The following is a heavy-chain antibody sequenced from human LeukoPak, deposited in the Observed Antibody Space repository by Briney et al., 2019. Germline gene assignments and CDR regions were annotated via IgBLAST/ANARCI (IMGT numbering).Heavy chain of an antibody. V-gene: IGHV4-59*01. Sequence: SETLSLTCTVSGGSISSYYWSWIRQPPGKGLEWIGYIYYSGSTNYNPSLESRVTISVDTSKNQFSLKLSSVTAADTAVYYCARVAPITIFGVAEATYYMDVWGKGTTVTVSS. CDR3: ARVAPITIFGVAEATYYMDV. J-gene: IGHJ6*03. CDR1: GGSISSYY. D-gene: IGHD3-3*01. CDR2: IYYSGST.